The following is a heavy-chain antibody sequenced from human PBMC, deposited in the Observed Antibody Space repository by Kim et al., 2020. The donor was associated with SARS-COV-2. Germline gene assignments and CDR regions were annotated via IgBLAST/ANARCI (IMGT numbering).Heavy chain of an antibody. D-gene: IGHD6-13*01. CDR2: VIPVFHTL. CDR1: GGTFSSYA. J-gene: IGHJ5*02. V-gene: IGHV1-69*13. Sequence: SVKVSCKASGGTFSSYAMNWVRQAPGQGLEWLGGVIPVFHTLYYAQNFQGRLTITADESASTSYMELTGLTSEDTAVYYCARLADSRLSAWGQGTLVTVSS. CDR3: ARLADSRLSA.